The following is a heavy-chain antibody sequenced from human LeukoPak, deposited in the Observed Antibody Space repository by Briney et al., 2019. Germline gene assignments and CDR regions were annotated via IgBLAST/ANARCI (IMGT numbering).Heavy chain of an antibody. CDR3: AVTYYYDSSWLHWFDP. Sequence: GASVKVSCKASGGTFSSYAISWVRQAPGQGLEWMGGIIPIFGTANYAQKFQGRVTITADKSTSTAYMELSSLRSEDTAVYYCAVTYYYDSSWLHWFDPWGQGTLVTVSS. D-gene: IGHD3-22*01. J-gene: IGHJ5*02. CDR2: IIPIFGTA. CDR1: GGTFSSYA. V-gene: IGHV1-69*06.